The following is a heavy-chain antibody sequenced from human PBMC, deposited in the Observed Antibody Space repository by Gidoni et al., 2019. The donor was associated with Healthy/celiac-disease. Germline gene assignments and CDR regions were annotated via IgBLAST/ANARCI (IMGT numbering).Heavy chain of an antibody. Sequence: QVQLVESGGGVVQPGRSLRLSCAASGFTFSSYGRHWVRQAPGKGLEWVAVIWYDGSNKYYADSVKGRFTISRDNSKNTLYLQMNSLRAEDTAVYYCARGGWAYDSSGYYRVDYFDYWGQGTLVTVSS. J-gene: IGHJ4*02. CDR1: GFTFSSYG. CDR2: IWYDGSNK. D-gene: IGHD3-22*01. CDR3: ARGGWAYDSSGYYRVDYFDY. V-gene: IGHV3-33*01.